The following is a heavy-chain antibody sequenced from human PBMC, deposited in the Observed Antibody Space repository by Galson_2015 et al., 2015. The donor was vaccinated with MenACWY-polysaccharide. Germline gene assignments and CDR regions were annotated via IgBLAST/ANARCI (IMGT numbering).Heavy chain of an antibody. Sequence: SATLSLTCTVSGGSIGTYYWSWIRQAPGKGLEWIGYIYYSGKDNYNPSLKSRVTISVDTSKNQFSLKLNSVTAADTAVYYCARHSGFCTDGACYLNWLDPWGQGTLVTVSS. J-gene: IGHJ5*02. CDR3: ARHSGFCTDGACYLNWLDP. D-gene: IGHD2-8*01. CDR2: IYYSGKD. V-gene: IGHV4-59*01. CDR1: GGSIGTYY.